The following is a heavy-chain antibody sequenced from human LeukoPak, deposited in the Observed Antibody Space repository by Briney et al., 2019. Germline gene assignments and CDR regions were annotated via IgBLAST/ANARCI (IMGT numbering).Heavy chain of an antibody. D-gene: IGHD2-15*01. CDR1: GFTFSSYS. V-gene: IGHV3-48*04. CDR3: TRGISGRINYYYYMDV. CDR2: ISSSGSTI. Sequence: PGGSLRLSCAASGFTFSSYSMNWVRQAPGKGLEWVSYISSSGSTIYYADSVKGRFTISRDNAKNSLYLQMNSLRAEDMALYYCTRGISGRINYYYYMDVWGKGTTVIVS. J-gene: IGHJ6*03.